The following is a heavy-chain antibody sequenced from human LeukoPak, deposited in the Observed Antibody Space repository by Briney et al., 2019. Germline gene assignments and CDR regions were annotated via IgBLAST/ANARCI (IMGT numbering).Heavy chain of an antibody. Sequence: GGSLRLSCAASGFTLDDYTRHWVRQPAGKGLEWVFLIMWDGGRTYYAHSVKGRFTISRDNSKNSLYLQMNILRTEDSALYYCAKDIGYWNYVFDYWGQGTLVTVSS. CDR3: AKDIGYWNYVFDY. V-gene: IGHV3-43*01. CDR2: IMWDGGRT. D-gene: IGHD1-7*01. CDR1: GFTLDDYT. J-gene: IGHJ4*02.